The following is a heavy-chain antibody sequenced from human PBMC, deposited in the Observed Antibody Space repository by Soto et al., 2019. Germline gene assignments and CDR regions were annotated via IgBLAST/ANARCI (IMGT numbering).Heavy chain of an antibody. CDR3: ARTYYYDSSGYWKFDP. J-gene: IGHJ5*02. V-gene: IGHV1-8*01. CDR2: MNPNSGNT. Sequence: VASVKVSCKASGYTFTSYDNNWVRQATGQGLEWMGWMNPNSGNTGYAQKFQGRVTMTRNASISTAYMELSSLRSEDTAVYYCARTYYYDSSGYWKFDPWGQGTLVTVSS. CDR1: GYTFTSYD. D-gene: IGHD3-22*01.